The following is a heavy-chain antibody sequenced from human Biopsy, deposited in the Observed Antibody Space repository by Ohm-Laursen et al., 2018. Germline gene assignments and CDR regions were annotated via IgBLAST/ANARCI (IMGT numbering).Heavy chain of an antibody. CDR3: ARVAGGYAYYYGTDV. CDR2: IFYSANT. CDR1: GVSINGGRYY. Sequence: TLSLTCTVSGVSINGGRYYWNWTRHHPGKGLEWIGNIFYSANTYYNPSLKSRVTISVDTSKNQLSLKLSSVTAADTAVYYCARVAGGYAYYYGTDVWGQGTTVTVSS. V-gene: IGHV4-31*03. D-gene: IGHD5-12*01. J-gene: IGHJ6*02.